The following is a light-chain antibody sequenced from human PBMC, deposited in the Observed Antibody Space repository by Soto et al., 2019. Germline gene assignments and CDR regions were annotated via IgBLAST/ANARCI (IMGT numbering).Light chain of an antibody. Sequence: DLQMTQSPSSVSASVGDRFTITCRASQCISRWLAWYQQKPGKAPKXXIYAASSLQSGVPSRFSGSESGTDGTITISSLKNEDCATYYCQQANSFTLTFGQGTRLEIK. J-gene: IGKJ5*01. V-gene: IGKV1D-12*01. CDR2: AAS. CDR3: QQANSFTLT. CDR1: QCISRW.